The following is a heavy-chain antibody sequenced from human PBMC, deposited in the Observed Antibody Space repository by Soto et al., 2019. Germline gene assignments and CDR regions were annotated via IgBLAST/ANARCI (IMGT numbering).Heavy chain of an antibody. CDR3: ARGSITIFGVVITYYGMDV. CDR1: GGTFSSYA. V-gene: IGHV1-69*06. CDR2: IIPIFGTA. Sequence: QVPLVQSGAEVKKPGSSVKVSCKASGGTFSSYAISWVRQAPGQGLEWMGGIIPIFGTANYAQKFQGRVTITADKSTSTAYMELSSLRSEDTAVYYCARGSITIFGVVITYYGMDVWGQGTTVTVSS. D-gene: IGHD3-3*01. J-gene: IGHJ6*02.